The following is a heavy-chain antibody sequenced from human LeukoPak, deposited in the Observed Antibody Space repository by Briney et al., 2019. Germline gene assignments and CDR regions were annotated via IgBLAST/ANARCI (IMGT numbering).Heavy chain of an antibody. CDR2: IYTGGTT. CDR3: AQGDSYYDFLLSV. Sequence: GGSLRLSCAASGFNVSSNYMSWVRQAPGRGLEWVSVIYTGGTTYYADSVEGRFTFSKSNSKNTLYLQMNSLRVEDTAVYYCAQGDSYYDFLLSVWGQGTMVTVSS. V-gene: IGHV3-53*01. CDR1: GFNVSSNY. D-gene: IGHD3-3*01. J-gene: IGHJ3*01.